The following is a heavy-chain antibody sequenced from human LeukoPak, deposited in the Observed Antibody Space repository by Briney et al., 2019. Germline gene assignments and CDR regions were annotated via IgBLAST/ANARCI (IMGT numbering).Heavy chain of an antibody. D-gene: IGHD2-15*01. V-gene: IGHV3-7*01. CDR1: GITFRNYW. CDR2: INQDSSEK. J-gene: IGHJ4*02. Sequence: QAGGSLRLSCVASGITFRNYWMSWVRQAPGKGLEWVANINQDSSEKYYVDSAKGRFTISRDNAKNSLYLQLNTLRPEDTAVYYCVQGWRDNWGQGTLVTVSS. CDR3: VQGWRDN.